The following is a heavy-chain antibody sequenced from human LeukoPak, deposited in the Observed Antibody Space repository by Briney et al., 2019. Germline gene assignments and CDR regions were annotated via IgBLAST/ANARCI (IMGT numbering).Heavy chain of an antibody. J-gene: IGHJ3*02. CDR1: GFTFSSYS. Sequence: GGSLRLSCAASGFTFSSYSMNWVRQAPGKGLEWVSSISSSSYIYYADSVKGRFTISRDNAKNSLYLQMNSLRAEDTAVYYCATLYYYGSGSQRAFDIWGQGTMVTVSS. D-gene: IGHD3-10*01. CDR2: ISSSSYI. V-gene: IGHV3-21*01. CDR3: ATLYYYGSGSQRAFDI.